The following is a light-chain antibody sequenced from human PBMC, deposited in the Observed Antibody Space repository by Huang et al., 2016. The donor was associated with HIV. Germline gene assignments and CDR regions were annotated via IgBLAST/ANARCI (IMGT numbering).Light chain of an antibody. CDR3: QHYDNLRT. Sequence: DIQMTQSPSSLSASVGDRVTITCQASQDISNYLNWYQQKPGKAPQILIYDSSNLETGVSSRFSGSGSGTDFTFTISSLQPEDIATYYCQHYDNLRTFGQGTKVEIK. V-gene: IGKV1-33*01. CDR2: DSS. J-gene: IGKJ1*01. CDR1: QDISNY.